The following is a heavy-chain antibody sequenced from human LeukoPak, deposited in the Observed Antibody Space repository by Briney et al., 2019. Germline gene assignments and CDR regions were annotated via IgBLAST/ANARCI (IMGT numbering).Heavy chain of an antibody. CDR3: ARAFQSLGGLSLPDY. Sequence: GASVKVSCRASGYTFTNYAMNWVRQAPGQGLEWMGWIHPSTGNPTYAQGFTGRFVLSLDTSVSTTYLQISSLKAEDTAVYFCARAFQSLGGLSLPDYWGQGTLVTVSS. CDR2: IHPSTGNP. J-gene: IGHJ4*02. D-gene: IGHD3-16*02. V-gene: IGHV7-4-1*02. CDR1: GYTFTNYA.